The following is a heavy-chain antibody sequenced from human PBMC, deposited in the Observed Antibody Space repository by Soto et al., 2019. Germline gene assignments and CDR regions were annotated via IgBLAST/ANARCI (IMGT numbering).Heavy chain of an antibody. V-gene: IGHV4-59*01. CDR1: GASISSYY. CDR3: ATRSSINADLVDY. Sequence: SETLSLTCTVSGASISSYYWSWIRQPPGKGLELIGYISYSGSTNYNPSLKSRVTISVDTSKNQFSLKLRSVTAADTAVYYCATRSSINADLVDYWCQGTLVTVSS. J-gene: IGHJ4*02. D-gene: IGHD4-17*01. CDR2: ISYSGST.